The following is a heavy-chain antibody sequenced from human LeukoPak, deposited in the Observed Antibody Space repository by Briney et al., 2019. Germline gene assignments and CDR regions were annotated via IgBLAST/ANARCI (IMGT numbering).Heavy chain of an antibody. D-gene: IGHD3-16*01. CDR3: AREWGIDY. Sequence: WGSLRLSCAASGFTFSSYWMNWARQAPGKGLEWVASINHNGNVNYYVDSVKGRFTISRDNAKNSLYLQMNSLRAEDTAVYYCAREWGIDYWGQGTLITVSS. J-gene: IGHJ4*02. CDR1: GFTFSSYW. CDR2: INHNGNVN. V-gene: IGHV3-7*03.